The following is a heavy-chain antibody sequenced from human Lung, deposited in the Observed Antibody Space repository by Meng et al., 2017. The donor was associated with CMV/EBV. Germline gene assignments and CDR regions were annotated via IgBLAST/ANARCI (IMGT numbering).Heavy chain of an antibody. V-gene: IGHV4-59*01. CDR2: IYYSGAT. CDR1: GHPITTYY. D-gene: IGHD2-15*01. Sequence: SXTXSLXCSVFGHPITTYYWSWVRQAPGKGLEWIGYIYYSGATNYNPSLKSRLTISMDTSKNQFSLELRSVTAAYTAIYYCARDRAAVGYYYYAMDAWGQGXTVTVSS. J-gene: IGHJ6*02. CDR3: ARDRAAVGYYYYAMDA.